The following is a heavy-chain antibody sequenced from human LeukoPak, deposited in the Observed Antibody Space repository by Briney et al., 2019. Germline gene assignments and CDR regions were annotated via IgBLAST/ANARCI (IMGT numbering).Heavy chain of an antibody. J-gene: IGHJ4*02. CDR1: GFTFSSYG. V-gene: IGHV3-30*18. CDR2: ISYDGSNK. D-gene: IGHD4-17*01. CDR3: AKEGILDYGDYVFDY. Sequence: GGSLRLSCAASGFTFSSYGMHWVRQAPGKGLEWVAVISYDGSNKYYADSVKGRFTISRDNSKNTLYLQMNSLRAEDTAVYYCAKEGILDYGDYVFDYWGQGTLVTVSS.